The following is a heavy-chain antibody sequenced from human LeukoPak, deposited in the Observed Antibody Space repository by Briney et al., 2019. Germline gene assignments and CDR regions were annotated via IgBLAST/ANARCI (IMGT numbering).Heavy chain of an antibody. D-gene: IGHD6-19*01. J-gene: IGHJ4*02. CDR2: IYSSGST. CDR3: AREWGSGYYFDY. CDR1: GDSISGYY. V-gene: IGHV4-4*07. Sequence: SETLSLTCTVSGDSISGYYWSWIRQPAGRGLESIGRIYSSGSTNYNPSLKSRVTMSVDTSKNQFSLKLSSVTAADTAVYYCAREWGSGYYFDYWGQGTLVTVSS.